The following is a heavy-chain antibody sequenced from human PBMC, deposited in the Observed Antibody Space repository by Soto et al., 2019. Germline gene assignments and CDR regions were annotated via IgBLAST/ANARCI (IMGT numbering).Heavy chain of an antibody. J-gene: IGHJ5*02. D-gene: IGHD3-10*01. CDR2: IIPIFGTA. V-gene: IGHV1-69*06. Sequence: GASVKVSCKASGGTFSSYAISWVRQAPGQGLEWMGGIIPIFGTANYAQKFQGRVTITADKSTSTAYMELSSLRSEDTAVYYCARDFRGYYGSGSYYNAHNWFDPWGK. CDR1: GGTFSSYA. CDR3: ARDFRGYYGSGSYYNAHNWFDP.